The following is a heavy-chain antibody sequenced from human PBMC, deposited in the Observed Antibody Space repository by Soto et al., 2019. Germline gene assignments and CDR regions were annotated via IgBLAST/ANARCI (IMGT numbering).Heavy chain of an antibody. CDR2: IYRTGST. Sequence: SETLSLTCAVSGASFTSNDWWTWVRQPPGRGLEWIGEIYRTGSTNYNPSLKSRVTISLDKSENQFSLKVTSLTAADTAVYYCASRDPGTSVDDWGQGTLVTVSS. J-gene: IGHJ4*02. D-gene: IGHD1-7*01. CDR3: ASRDPGTSVDD. CDR1: GASFTSNDW. V-gene: IGHV4-4*02.